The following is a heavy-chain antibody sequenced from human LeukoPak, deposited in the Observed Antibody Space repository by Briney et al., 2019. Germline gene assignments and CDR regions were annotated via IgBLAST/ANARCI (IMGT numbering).Heavy chain of an antibody. CDR2: IKQDGSEK. Sequence: PGGSLRLSCAASGFTFSSYWMSWVRQAPGKGLEWVANIKQDGSEKYYVDSVKGRFTISRDNAKNSLYLQMDTLRPEDTAVYYCAKGSGYFDYWGQGTLVTVSS. D-gene: IGHD6-13*01. V-gene: IGHV3-7*01. CDR3: AKGSGYFDY. CDR1: GFTFSSYW. J-gene: IGHJ4*02.